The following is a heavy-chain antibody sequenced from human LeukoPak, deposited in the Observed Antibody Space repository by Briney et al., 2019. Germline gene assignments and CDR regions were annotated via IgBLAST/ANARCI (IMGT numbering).Heavy chain of an antibody. D-gene: IGHD6-19*01. J-gene: IGHJ4*02. CDR1: GGSISSYY. CDR2: THYSGTT. V-gene: IGHV4-59*01. CDR3: ATGWYGDGDY. Sequence: SETLSLTCIVSGGSISSYYWSWIRQPPGKRLEWIGYTHYSGTTTYNPSLKSRVTISIDTSKSQFSLKLNSVTAADTAVYYCATGWYGDGDYWGQGILVTVSS.